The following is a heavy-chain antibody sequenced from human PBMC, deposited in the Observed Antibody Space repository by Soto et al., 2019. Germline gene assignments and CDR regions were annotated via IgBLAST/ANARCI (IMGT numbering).Heavy chain of an antibody. Sequence: EVQLLESGGGLVQPGGSLRLSCAVSGFTFSSYAMSWLRQAPGKGLEWVSAISGSGKSTYYADSVKGRFTISRDNSENTLYVQMNSLRAEDTAVYYCAKEAVAGNYYFGMDVWGQGTTVTVSS. V-gene: IGHV3-23*01. CDR2: ISGSGKST. J-gene: IGHJ6*02. D-gene: IGHD6-19*01. CDR1: GFTFSSYA. CDR3: AKEAVAGNYYFGMDV.